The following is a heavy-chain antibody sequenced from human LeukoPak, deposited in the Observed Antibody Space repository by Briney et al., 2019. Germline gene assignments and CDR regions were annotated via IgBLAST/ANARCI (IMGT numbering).Heavy chain of an antibody. V-gene: IGHV3-9*01. D-gene: IGHD3-9*01. J-gene: IGHJ6*04. Sequence: GGSLRLSCAASGFTFDDYAMHWVRQAPGKGLEWVSGISWNSGSIGYADSVKGRFTISRDNSKNTVSLQMDSLRVEDTAVYYCARRARLYFYMDVWGKGTTVTVSS. CDR3: ARRARLYFYMDV. CDR2: ISWNSGSI. CDR1: GFTFDDYA.